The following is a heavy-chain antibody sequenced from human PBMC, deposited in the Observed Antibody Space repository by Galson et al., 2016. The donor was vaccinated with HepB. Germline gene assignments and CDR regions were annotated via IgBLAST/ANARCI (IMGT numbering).Heavy chain of an antibody. CDR2: ITASSAYI. CDR3: ARDVRGSSWYARYFDL. CDR1: GFTFGSYI. J-gene: IGHJ2*01. D-gene: IGHD6-13*01. V-gene: IGHV3-21*01. Sequence: SLRLSCAASGFTFGSYIMNWVRQAPGKGPEWVSSITASSAYIYYADSVKGRFTISRDNAKNSLYLQMNRRRAEDTAVYYCARDVRGSSWYARYFDLWGRGTLVTVSS.